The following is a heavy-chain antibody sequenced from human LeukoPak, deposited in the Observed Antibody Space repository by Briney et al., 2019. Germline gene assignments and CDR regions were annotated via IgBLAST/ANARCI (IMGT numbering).Heavy chain of an antibody. V-gene: IGHV3-48*03. CDR2: ISSSGSTI. Sequence: GGSLRLSCAASGFTFSSYEMNWVRQAPGKGLEWVSYISSSGSTIYYADSVKGRFTISRDNAKNSLYLQMNGLRAEDTAVYYCARFLPYQLLHAYFDYWGQGTLVTVSS. CDR3: ARFLPYQLLHAYFDY. D-gene: IGHD2-2*01. CDR1: GFTFSSYE. J-gene: IGHJ4*02.